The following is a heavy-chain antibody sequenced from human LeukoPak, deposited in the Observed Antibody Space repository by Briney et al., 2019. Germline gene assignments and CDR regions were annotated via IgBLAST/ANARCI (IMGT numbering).Heavy chain of an antibody. D-gene: IGHD5-18*01. CDR3: ARDGLVRYSYGIDAFDI. V-gene: IGHV1-46*01. J-gene: IGHJ3*02. CDR2: INPSGGST. Sequence: ASVKVSCTASGYTFTSYATNWVRQAPGQGLEWMGIINPSGGSTSYAQKFQGRVTMTRDTSTSTVYMELSSLRSEDTAVYYCARDGLVRYSYGIDAFDIWGQGTMVTVSS. CDR1: GYTFTSYA.